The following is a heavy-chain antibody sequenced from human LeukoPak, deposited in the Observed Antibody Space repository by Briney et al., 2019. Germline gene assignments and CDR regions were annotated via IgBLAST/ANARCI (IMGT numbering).Heavy chain of an antibody. CDR2: ISSSSSYI. V-gene: IGHV3-21*01. CDR1: GFTFSSYS. D-gene: IGHD1-26*01. J-gene: IGHJ4*02. CDR3: AREGEYSGSYFDY. Sequence: GGSLRLSCAASGFTFSSYSINWVRQAPGKGLEWVSSISSSSSYIYYADSVKGRFTISRDNAKNSLYLQMNSLRAEDTAVYYCAREGEYSGSYFDYWGQGTLVTVSS.